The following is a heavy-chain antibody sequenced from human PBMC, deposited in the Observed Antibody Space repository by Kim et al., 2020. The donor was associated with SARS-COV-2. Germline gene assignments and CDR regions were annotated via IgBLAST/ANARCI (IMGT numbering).Heavy chain of an antibody. V-gene: IGHV3-21*01. CDR3: ARDGSHEVDAFDI. D-gene: IGHD1-26*01. CDR1: GFTFSSYS. Sequence: GGSLRLSCAASGFTFSSYSMNWVRQAPGKGLEWVSSISSSSSYIYYADSVKGRFTISRDNAKNSLYLQMNSLRAEDTAVYYCARDGSHEVDAFDIWGQGTMVTVSS. CDR2: ISSSSSYI. J-gene: IGHJ3*02.